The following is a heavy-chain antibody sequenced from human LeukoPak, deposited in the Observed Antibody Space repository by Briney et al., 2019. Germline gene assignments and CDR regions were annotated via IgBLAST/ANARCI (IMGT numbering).Heavy chain of an antibody. Sequence: ASVKVSCKTSGYIFSDYYLDWVRQAPAHGLEWVGWVNPHSGATKYAQKFQGRVTVTRDTSVSSSSMEVTSLRSAATAVYYCARGQQWLEAFEHWGQGTLVTVSS. CDR1: GYIFSDYY. D-gene: IGHD6-19*01. CDR3: ARGQQWLEAFEH. V-gene: IGHV1-2*02. J-gene: IGHJ4*02. CDR2: VNPHSGAT.